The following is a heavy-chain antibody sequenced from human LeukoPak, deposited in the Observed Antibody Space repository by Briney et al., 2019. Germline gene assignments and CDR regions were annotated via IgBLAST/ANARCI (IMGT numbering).Heavy chain of an antibody. D-gene: IGHD3-3*01. J-gene: IGHJ4*02. Sequence: SETLSLTCAVSGGSISSNNWWSWVRQPPGKGLEWIGEIYHSGNANYNPSLKTRVTISVDTSKNQFSLKLSSVTAADTAVYYCARGTYYDFWSGYLGRGGYFDYWGQGTLVTVSS. CDR2: IYHSGNA. CDR1: GGSISSNNW. V-gene: IGHV4-4*02. CDR3: ARGTYYDFWSGYLGRGGYFDY.